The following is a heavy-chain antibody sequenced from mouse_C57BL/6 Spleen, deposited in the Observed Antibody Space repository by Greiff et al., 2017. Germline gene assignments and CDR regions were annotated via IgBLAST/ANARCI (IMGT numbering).Heavy chain of an antibody. J-gene: IGHJ3*01. Sequence: EVKLVESEGGLVKPGRSMKLSCTASGFTFSDYYMAWVRQVPEQGLEWVANIHYDGSSTYYLDSLKSRFIISRDNAKNILYLHMSSLKSEDTATYYCARAYDGYATWFAYWGQGTLVTVSA. CDR2: IHYDGSST. D-gene: IGHD2-3*01. V-gene: IGHV5-16*01. CDR3: ARAYDGYATWFAY. CDR1: GFTFSDYY.